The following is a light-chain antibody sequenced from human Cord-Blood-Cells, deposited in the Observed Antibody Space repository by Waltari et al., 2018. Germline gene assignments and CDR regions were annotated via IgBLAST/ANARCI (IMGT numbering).Light chain of an antibody. J-gene: IGKJ1*01. Sequence: EIVLTQSPGTLSLSPGERATLSCRASQSVSSSYLAWYQQKPGQAPRLLIYGASSRATGIPERLSGSGSGTDFHLTSSRREPEDFAVYDCQQYGSSPRTFGQGTKVEIK. CDR3: QQYGSSPRT. CDR1: QSVSSSY. V-gene: IGKV3-20*01. CDR2: GAS.